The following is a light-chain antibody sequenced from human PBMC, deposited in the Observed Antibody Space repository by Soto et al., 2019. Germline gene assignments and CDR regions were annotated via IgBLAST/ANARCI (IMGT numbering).Light chain of an antibody. CDR2: GAS. V-gene: IGKV3-20*01. Sequence: EIVLTQSPGTLSLSPGERATLSCRATQSVSSNYFAWYQQKPGQAPSPLICGASSRATGIPARFSGSGSGTDFTLTISSLEPEDFAVYYCQQYGSSPRTFGHGTKVEIK. J-gene: IGKJ2*01. CDR1: QSVSSNY. CDR3: QQYGSSPRT.